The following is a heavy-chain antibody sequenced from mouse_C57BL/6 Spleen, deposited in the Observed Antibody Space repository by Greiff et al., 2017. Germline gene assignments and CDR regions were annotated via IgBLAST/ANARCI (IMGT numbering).Heavy chain of an antibody. CDR3: ARGPPSYYGSSYWYFDV. J-gene: IGHJ1*03. D-gene: IGHD1-1*01. Sequence: EVQLQQSGPELVKPGASVKISCKASGYSFTGYYMNWVKQSPEKSLEWIGEINPSTGGTTYNQKFKAKATLTVDKSSSTAYMQLKSLTSEDSAVYYCARGPPSYYGSSYWYFDVWGTGTTVTVSS. V-gene: IGHV1-42*01. CDR2: INPSTGGT. CDR1: GYSFTGYY.